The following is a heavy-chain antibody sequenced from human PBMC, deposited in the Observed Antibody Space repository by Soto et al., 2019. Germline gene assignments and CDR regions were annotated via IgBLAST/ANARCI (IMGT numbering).Heavy chain of an antibody. J-gene: IGHJ4*02. Sequence: GVSLRLSCAASGFTFSSYAMSWVRQAPGKGLEWVSAISGSGGSTYYADSVKGRFTISRDNSKNTLYLQMNSLRAEDTAVYYCAKTRPVDIVVVQAARPTAGSQRFDYWGQGTLDPVSS. CDR2: ISGSGGST. CDR3: AKTRPVDIVVVQAARPTAGSQRFDY. V-gene: IGHV3-23*01. CDR1: GFTFSSYA. D-gene: IGHD2-2*01.